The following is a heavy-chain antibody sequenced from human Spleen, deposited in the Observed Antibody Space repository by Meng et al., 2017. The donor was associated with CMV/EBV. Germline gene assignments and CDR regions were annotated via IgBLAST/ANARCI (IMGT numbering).Heavy chain of an antibody. CDR2: IWYDGSNK. CDR1: GFSFRSYG. CDR3: AKGSYSKAAGMDV. V-gene: IGHV3-33*06. J-gene: IGHJ6*02. Sequence: GGSLRLSCAASGFSFRSYGMHWVRQTPGKGLEWVTIIWYDGSNKYYADSVEGRFTISRDNSKDTPYLEMNSLRVEDTAVYYCAKGSYSKAAGMDVWGQGTTVTVSS. D-gene: IGHD6-13*01.